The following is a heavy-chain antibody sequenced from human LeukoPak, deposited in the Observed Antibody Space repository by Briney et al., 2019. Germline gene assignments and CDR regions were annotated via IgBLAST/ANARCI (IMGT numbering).Heavy chain of an antibody. CDR3: AKDRIPGTGTLLGF. CDR1: GFTFRMYA. D-gene: IGHD1-7*01. Sequence: GGSLRLSCTAFGFTFRMYAMSWVRQAPGKGLEWVSTISGAGGSTYYADSVKGRFTIPRDNSKNTLSLQMNGLRADDTAVYYCAKDRIPGTGTLLGFWGQGTLVTVSS. CDR2: ISGAGGST. V-gene: IGHV3-23*01. J-gene: IGHJ4*02.